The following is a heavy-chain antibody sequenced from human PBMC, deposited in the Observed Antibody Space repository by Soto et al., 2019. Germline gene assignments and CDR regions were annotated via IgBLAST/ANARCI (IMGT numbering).Heavy chain of an antibody. CDR3: ARDKGYSYGYPLGF. V-gene: IGHV4-59*01. CDR1: GGSFNSYD. Sequence: SETLSLTCTVSGGSFNSYDWSWIRQPPGKGLEWIGYIYYNGSTKYNPALKRRVTISVDTSKNQFSLKLSSVTAADTAVYYCARDKGYSYGYPLGFWGQGTLVTVSS. J-gene: IGHJ4*02. CDR2: IYYNGST. D-gene: IGHD5-18*01.